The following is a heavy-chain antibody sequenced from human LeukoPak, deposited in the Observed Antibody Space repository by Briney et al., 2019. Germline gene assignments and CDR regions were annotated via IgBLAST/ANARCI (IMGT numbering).Heavy chain of an antibody. D-gene: IGHD3-22*01. V-gene: IGHV1-2*02. J-gene: IGHJ4*02. CDR3: ARAHTPYRWYYDSSGCFDY. CDR2: INPNSGGT. CDR1: GYTFTGYY. Sequence: ASVKVSCKACGYTFTGYYMHWVRQAPGQGLEWMGWINPNSGGTNYAQKFQGRVTMTRDTSISTAYMELSRLRSDDTAVYYCARAHTPYRWYYDSSGCFDYWGQGTLVTVSS.